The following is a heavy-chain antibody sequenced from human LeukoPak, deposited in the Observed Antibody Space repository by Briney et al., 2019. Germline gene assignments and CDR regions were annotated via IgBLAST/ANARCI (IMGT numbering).Heavy chain of an antibody. CDR1: GGSISGYY. J-gene: IGHJ4*02. Sequence: PSETLSLTCTVSGGSISGYYWSWIRQPAGKGLEWIGRIYTSGSTNYNPSLKSRVTISVDTSKNQFSLKLSSVTAADTAVYYCAREDSYGSPYYFDYWGQGTLVTVSS. D-gene: IGHD5-18*01. V-gene: IGHV4-4*07. CDR3: AREDSYGSPYYFDY. CDR2: IYTSGST.